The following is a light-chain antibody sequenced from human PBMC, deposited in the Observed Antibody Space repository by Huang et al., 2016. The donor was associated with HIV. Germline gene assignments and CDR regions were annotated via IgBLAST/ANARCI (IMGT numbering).Light chain of an antibody. CDR1: QSISNY. J-gene: IGKJ5*01. Sequence: EIVLTQSPVTLSLSPGERATLSCRASQSISNYLVWYQLIPGQAPRLLIYDASNRATGIPPRFSVSGSGTDFTLTITSLEPEDFAVYDCQQRRKWPITFGQGTRLEIK. CDR3: QQRRKWPIT. CDR2: DAS. V-gene: IGKV3-11*01.